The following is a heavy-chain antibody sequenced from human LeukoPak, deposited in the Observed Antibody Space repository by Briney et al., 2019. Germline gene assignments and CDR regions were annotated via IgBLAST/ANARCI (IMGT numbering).Heavy chain of an antibody. J-gene: IGHJ4*02. D-gene: IGHD5-18*01. Sequence: GGSLRLSCAASGFSFTSYSMNWVRQAPGKGLEWVSYISISGDTIYYADSVKGRFTISRDNAKNSLYLQMNSLRVEDTAVYYCARARGYSYGYSDYWGQGTLVTVSS. CDR2: ISISGDTI. V-gene: IGHV3-48*04. CDR3: ARARGYSYGYSDY. CDR1: GFSFTSYS.